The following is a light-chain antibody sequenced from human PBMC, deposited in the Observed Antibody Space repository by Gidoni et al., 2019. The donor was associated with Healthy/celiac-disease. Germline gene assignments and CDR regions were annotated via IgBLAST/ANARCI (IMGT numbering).Light chain of an antibody. CDR1: QSVSSSY. CDR3: QQYGSSAYT. CDR2: GAA. V-gene: IGKV3-20*01. Sequence: ELLSTESPGTLSLSPGERATLSCRASQSVSSSYLAWYQQKPGQAPRLLIYGAASRATGIPDRFSGSGSGKDFTLTISRLEPEDFAVYYCQQYGSSAYTFGQGTKLEIK. J-gene: IGKJ2*01.